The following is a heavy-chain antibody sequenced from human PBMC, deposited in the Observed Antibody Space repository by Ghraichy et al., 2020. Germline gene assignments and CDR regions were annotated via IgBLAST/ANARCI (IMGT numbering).Heavy chain of an antibody. CDR2: ISSSSSYI. CDR1: GFTFSSYS. D-gene: IGHD2-15*01. J-gene: IGHJ6*02. V-gene: IGHV3-21*01. CDR3: ARGDYCSGGSCYWNYYYYGMDV. Sequence: GESLNISCAASGFTFSSYSMNWVRQAPGKGLEWVSSISSSSSYIYYADSVKGRFTISRDNAKNSLYLQMNSLRAEDTAVYYCARGDYCSGGSCYWNYYYYGMDVWGQGTTVTVSS.